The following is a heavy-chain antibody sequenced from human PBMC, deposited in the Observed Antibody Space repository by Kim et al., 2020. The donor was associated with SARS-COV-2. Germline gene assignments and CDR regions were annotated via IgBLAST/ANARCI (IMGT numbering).Heavy chain of an antibody. V-gene: IGHV3-33*01. CDR3: AREGSPRSCSSTSCYMYYGMDV. Sequence: GGSLRLSCAASGFTFSSYGMHWVRQAPGKGLEWVAVIWYDGSNKYYADSVKGRFTISRDNSKNTLYLQMNSLRAEDTAVYYCAREGSPRSCSSTSCYMYYGMDVWGQGTTVTVSS. CDR2: IWYDGSNK. CDR1: GFTFSSYG. J-gene: IGHJ6*02. D-gene: IGHD2-2*02.